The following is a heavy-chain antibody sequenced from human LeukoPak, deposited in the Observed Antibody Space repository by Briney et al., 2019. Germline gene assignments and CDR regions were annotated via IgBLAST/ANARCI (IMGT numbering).Heavy chain of an antibody. CDR3: ARSPAGSIDY. D-gene: IGHD3-10*01. CDR2: IYYSGST. J-gene: IGHJ4*02. Sequence: SETLSLTCAVSGGSISSGGYSWSWIRQPPGKGLEWIGYIYYSGSTYYNPSLKGRVTISVDTSKNQFSLKLSSVTAADTAVYYCARSPAGSIDYWGQGTLVTVSS. CDR1: GGSISSGGYS. V-gene: IGHV4-30-4*07.